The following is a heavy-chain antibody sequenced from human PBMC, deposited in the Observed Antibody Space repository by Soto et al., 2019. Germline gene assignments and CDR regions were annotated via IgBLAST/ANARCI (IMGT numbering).Heavy chain of an antibody. D-gene: IGHD2-21*01. CDR1: GGSISSDY. J-gene: IGHJ4*02. V-gene: IGHV4-59*01. CDR2: IYNSGNT. Sequence: SETLSLTCTVSGGSISSDYWSWIRQPPGKGLEWIGYIYNSGNTNYNPSLKSRVTISVDTSKKQLSLKLSSVTAADTAVYYCARDQYGETYFDYWGQGTLVTVSS. CDR3: ARDQYGETYFDY.